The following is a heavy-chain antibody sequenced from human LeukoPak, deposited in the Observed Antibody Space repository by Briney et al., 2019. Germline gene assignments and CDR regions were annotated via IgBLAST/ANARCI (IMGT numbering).Heavy chain of an antibody. J-gene: IGHJ4*02. CDR3: ARGRNSSGWYAGYYFDY. V-gene: IGHV4-34*01. D-gene: IGHD6-19*01. CDR1: GGSFSGYY. Sequence: PSETLSLTCAVYGGSFSGYYWSWIRQPPGKGLEWIGEINHSGSTNYNPSLKSRVTISVDTSKNQFSLKLSSVTAADTAVYYCARGRNSSGWYAGYYFDYWGQGTLVTVSS. CDR2: INHSGST.